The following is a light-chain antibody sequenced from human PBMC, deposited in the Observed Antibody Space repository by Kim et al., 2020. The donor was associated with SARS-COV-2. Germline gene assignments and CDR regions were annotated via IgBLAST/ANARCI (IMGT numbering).Light chain of an antibody. V-gene: IGLV3-10*01. J-gene: IGLJ2*01. CDR2: EDS. CDR1: VLSRKY. CDR3: YSTDTSGNHRGV. Sequence: SYELTQPPSVSVSPGQTARITCSGDVLSRKYASWYQQKSGQAPVLVIYEDSKRPSGIPERFSGSSSGTMATLTIRGAQVEDEADYYCYSTDTSGNHRGVFGGGTQLTVL.